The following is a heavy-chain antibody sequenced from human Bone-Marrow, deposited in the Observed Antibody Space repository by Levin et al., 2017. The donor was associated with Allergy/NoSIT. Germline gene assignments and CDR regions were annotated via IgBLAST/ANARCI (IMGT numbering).Heavy chain of an antibody. J-gene: IGHJ4*02. CDR1: GLSFSTYW. V-gene: IGHV3-7*01. CDR2: INTDGSDK. Sequence: GGSLRLSCAASGLSFSTYWMSWVRQAPGKGLEWVANINTDGSDKYYLGSVKGRFTISRDNAESSLYLQVSSLRVGDTAVYYCTTSVWASARHWGQGTLVTVSS. D-gene: IGHD2-8*01. CDR3: TTSVWASARH.